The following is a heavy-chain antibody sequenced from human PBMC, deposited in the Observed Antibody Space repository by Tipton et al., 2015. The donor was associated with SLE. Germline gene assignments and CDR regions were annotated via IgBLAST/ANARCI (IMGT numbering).Heavy chain of an antibody. Sequence: LRLSCKLSTGSIRNDNFYWTWIRQHPGEGLEWIGHIYYNGSTSYEASLKSRVSISIDTAKNQFSLKLTSVAAADTAVYYCSRGLMMITFGGVNSRRAWDCDLGGRGARVTVSS. D-gene: IGHD3-16*01. CDR3: SRGLMMITFGGVNSRRAWDCDL. CDR2: IYYNGST. CDR1: TGSIRNDNFY. V-gene: IGHV4-31*03. J-gene: IGHJ2*01.